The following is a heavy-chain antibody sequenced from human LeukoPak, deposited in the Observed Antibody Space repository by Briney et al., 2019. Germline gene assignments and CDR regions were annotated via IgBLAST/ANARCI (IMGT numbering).Heavy chain of an antibody. CDR2: IYHSGST. J-gene: IGHJ4*02. CDR3: AAYCSGGSCYSDSDY. CDR1: GYSISSGYY. Sequence: ASETLSLTCAVSGYSISSGYYWGWIRQPPGKGLEWIGSIYHSGSTYYNPSLKSRVTISVDTSKNQFSLKLSSVTAADTAVYYCAAYCSGGSCYSDSDYWGQGTLATVSS. V-gene: IGHV4-38-2*01. D-gene: IGHD2-15*01.